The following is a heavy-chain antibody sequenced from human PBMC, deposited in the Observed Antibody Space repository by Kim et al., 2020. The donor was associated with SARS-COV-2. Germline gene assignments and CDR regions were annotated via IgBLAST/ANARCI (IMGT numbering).Heavy chain of an antibody. J-gene: IGHJ6*02. CDR2: MNPNSGNT. V-gene: IGHV1-8*01. Sequence: ASVKVSCKASGYTFTSYDINWVRQATGQGLEWMGWMNPNSGNTGYAQKFQGRVTMTRNTSISTAYMELSSLRSEDTAVYYCARLERSPYYYYGMDVWGQGTTVTVSS. D-gene: IGHD1-1*01. CDR1: GYTFTSYD. CDR3: ARLERSPYYYYGMDV.